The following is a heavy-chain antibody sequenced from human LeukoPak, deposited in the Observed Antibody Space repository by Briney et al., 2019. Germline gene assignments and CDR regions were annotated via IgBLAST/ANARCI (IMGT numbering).Heavy chain of an antibody. CDR2: INWNGGST. CDR1: GFTFDDYG. CDR3: ARAIFRSGWSSIPDAFDI. Sequence: GGSLRLSCAASGFTFDDYGMSWVRQAPGKGREWVSGINWNGGSTGYADSVKGRFTISRDNANNSLYLQMNSLRAEDTALYYCARAIFRSGWSSIPDAFDIWGQGTMVTVSS. V-gene: IGHV3-20*04. D-gene: IGHD6-19*01. J-gene: IGHJ3*02.